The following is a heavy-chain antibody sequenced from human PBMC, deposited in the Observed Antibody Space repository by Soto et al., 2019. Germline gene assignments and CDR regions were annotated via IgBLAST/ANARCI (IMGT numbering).Heavy chain of an antibody. V-gene: IGHV1-69*04. CDR1: GDTFSNHT. CDR2: IIPILGVA. J-gene: IGHJ6*03. CDR3: ARGAERGTVTKGYDYYMDV. Sequence: QVQLVQSGAEVKKPGSSVKVSCKASGDTFSNHTISWVRQAPGQGLEWMGRIIPILGVANYAQKFQGRVTLTAAKYTSPACMEMSSLRSADPAVYYCARGAERGTVTKGYDYYMDVWGTGTTVTVSS. D-gene: IGHD4-17*01.